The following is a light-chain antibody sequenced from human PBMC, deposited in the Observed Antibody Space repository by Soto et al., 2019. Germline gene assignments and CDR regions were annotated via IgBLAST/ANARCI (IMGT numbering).Light chain of an antibody. Sequence: DIQMTQSPSTLSASVGDRVTITCRASQSISSWLAWYQQKPGKAPKLLIYKASSLESGVPSRFSGSGSGTEFTLTISSLQPDDFATYYCQQYNSYSRTLGQGTKVDNK. V-gene: IGKV1-5*03. CDR3: QQYNSYSRT. CDR1: QSISSW. CDR2: KAS. J-gene: IGKJ1*01.